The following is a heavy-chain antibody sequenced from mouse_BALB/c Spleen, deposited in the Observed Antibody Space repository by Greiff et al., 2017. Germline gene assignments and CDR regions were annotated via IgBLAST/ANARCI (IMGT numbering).Heavy chain of an antibody. J-gene: IGHJ3*01. CDR3: ARDLSMITTVTWFAY. CDR2: ISSGSSTI. V-gene: IGHV5-17*02. Sequence: EVKLMESGGGLVQPGGSRKLSCAASGFTFSSFGMHWVRQAPEKGLEWVAYISSGSSTIYYADTVKGRFTISRDNPKNTLFLQMTSLRSEDTAMYYCARDLSMITTVTWFAYWGQGTLVTVSA. D-gene: IGHD2-4*01. CDR1: GFTFSSFG.